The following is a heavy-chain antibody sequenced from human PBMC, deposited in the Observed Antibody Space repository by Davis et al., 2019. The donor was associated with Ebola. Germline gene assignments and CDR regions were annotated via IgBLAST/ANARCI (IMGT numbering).Heavy chain of an antibody. J-gene: IGHJ6*02. D-gene: IGHD2-15*01. Sequence: GGSLRLSCAASGFTFSSYWMSWVRQAPGKGLEWVANIKQDGSEKYYVDSVKGRFTISRDNAKNSLYLQMNSLRAEDTAVYYCAREGYCSGGSCYSVFYYYGMDVWGQGTTVTVSS. CDR1: GFTFSSYW. CDR3: AREGYCSGGSCYSVFYYYGMDV. V-gene: IGHV3-7*01. CDR2: IKQDGSEK.